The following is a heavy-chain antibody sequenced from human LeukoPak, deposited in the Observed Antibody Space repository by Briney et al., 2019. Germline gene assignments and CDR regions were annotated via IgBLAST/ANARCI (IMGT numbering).Heavy chain of an antibody. J-gene: IGHJ4*02. V-gene: IGHV4-39*07. CDR2: IYYSGST. Sequence: SETLSLTCTVSGGSISSSSYYWGWIRQSPGKGLEWIGSIYYSGSTCYNPSLKTRVTISVDKSKNQFSLKLSSVTAADTAVYYCARASHDYGDYSHFDYWGQGTLVTVSS. CDR3: ARASHDYGDYSHFDY. D-gene: IGHD4-17*01. CDR1: GGSISSSSYY.